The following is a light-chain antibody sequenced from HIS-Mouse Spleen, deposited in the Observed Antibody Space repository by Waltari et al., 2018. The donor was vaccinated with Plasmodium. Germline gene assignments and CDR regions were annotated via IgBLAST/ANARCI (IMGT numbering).Light chain of an antibody. V-gene: IGLV3-1*01. Sequence: SYELTQPPSVSVSPGQTASITCSGAKLGDKYACWYQQKPGQSPVLVIYQDSKRPSGIPERFSGSNSGNTATLTISGTQAMDEADYYCQAWDSSTVVFGGGTKLIVL. CDR1: KLGDKY. CDR3: QAWDSSTVV. CDR2: QDS. J-gene: IGLJ2*01.